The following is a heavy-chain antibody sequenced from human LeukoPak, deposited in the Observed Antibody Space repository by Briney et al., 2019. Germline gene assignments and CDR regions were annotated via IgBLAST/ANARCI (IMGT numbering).Heavy chain of an antibody. Sequence: PGGSLRLSCAASGFTFSNYWMHWVRQAPGKGLVWVSHINSDGSRTNYAASVKGRFTISRDNAKSTLYLQMNSLRAEDTAVYYCARQPDYWGQGTLVTVSS. CDR1: GFTFSNYW. V-gene: IGHV3-74*01. CDR3: ARQPDY. D-gene: IGHD1-14*01. CDR2: INSDGSRT. J-gene: IGHJ4*02.